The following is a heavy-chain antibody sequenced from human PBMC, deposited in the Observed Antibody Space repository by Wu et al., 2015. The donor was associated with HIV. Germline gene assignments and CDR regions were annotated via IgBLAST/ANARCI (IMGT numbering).Heavy chain of an antibody. D-gene: IGHD6-13*01. CDR3: ARDERYSSSRFDY. CDR2: ISADNGNT. CDR1: GYTFTSYG. Sequence: QVQLVQSGAEVKKPGASVKVSCKASGYTFTSYGISWVRQAPGQGLEWMGWISADNGNTNYAEKFQGRVTMTTETSTSTAYMELSSLRSDDTAVYYCARDERYSSSRFDYWGQGTLVTVSS. V-gene: IGHV1-18*01. J-gene: IGHJ4*02.